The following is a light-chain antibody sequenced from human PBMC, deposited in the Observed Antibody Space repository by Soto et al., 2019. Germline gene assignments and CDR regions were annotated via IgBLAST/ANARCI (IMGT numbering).Light chain of an antibody. CDR3: QQRNHWYT. Sequence: IVLTQSPATLSSSPGERATLSCRASQSVGSSLAWYQQKPGQAPRLLIYDASNRATGIPTRFSGSGSGTDFTLTISSLEPEDFAVYFCQQRNHWYTFGQGTKLEIK. V-gene: IGKV3-11*01. J-gene: IGKJ2*01. CDR2: DAS. CDR1: QSVGSS.